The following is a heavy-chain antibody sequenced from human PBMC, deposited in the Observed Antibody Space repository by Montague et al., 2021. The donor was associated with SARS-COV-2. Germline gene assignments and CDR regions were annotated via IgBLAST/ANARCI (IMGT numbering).Heavy chain of an antibody. CDR1: GFPFSTFW. D-gene: IGHD3-3*01. CDR3: ARDRYYQYWSGYYPPDY. V-gene: IGHV3-7*05. Sequence: SLRLSCAASGFPFSTFWMTWVRQPPGKGLEWVATITQDGGEKYNVDSVKGRFTISRDNAKKSLSLQMNSLRAEDTAVYYCARDRYYQYWSGYYPPDYWGQGTLVTVSS. J-gene: IGHJ4*02. CDR2: ITQDGGEK.